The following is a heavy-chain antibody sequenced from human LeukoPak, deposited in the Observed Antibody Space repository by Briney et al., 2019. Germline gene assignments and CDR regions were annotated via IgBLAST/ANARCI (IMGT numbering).Heavy chain of an antibody. J-gene: IGHJ4*02. CDR1: GGSISSYY. D-gene: IGHD3-10*01. CDR3: ARVPYYGSGSPFDY. V-gene: IGHV4-59*01. CDR2: IYYSGST. Sequence: TPSETLSLTCTVSGGSISSYYWSWIRQPPGKGLEWIGSIYYSGSTYYNPSLKSRVTISVDTSKNQFSLKLSSVTAADTAVYYCARVPYYGSGSPFDYWGQGTLVTVSS.